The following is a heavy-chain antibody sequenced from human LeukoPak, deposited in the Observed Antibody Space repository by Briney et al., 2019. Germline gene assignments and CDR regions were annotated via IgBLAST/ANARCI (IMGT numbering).Heavy chain of an antibody. D-gene: IGHD2-2*02. J-gene: IGHJ4*02. CDR2: ISGSGKYI. Sequence: GGSLRLSCEASGFTLSSYAMSWVRQAPGKGLERVSAISGSGKYIYYADSMKGRFTVSRDNARSSVYLEMNSLRAEDAAVYYCSRDVSRDISCYTGWGQGTLVTVSS. CDR3: SRDVSRDISCYTG. CDR1: GFTLSSYA. V-gene: IGHV3-21*01.